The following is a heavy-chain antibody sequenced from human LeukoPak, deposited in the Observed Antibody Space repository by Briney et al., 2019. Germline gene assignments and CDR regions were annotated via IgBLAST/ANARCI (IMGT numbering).Heavy chain of an antibody. CDR1: GFTFSSYG. V-gene: IGHV3-30*02. CDR3: ANTMYSSAWSPFDY. Sequence: PGGSLRLSCAASGFTFSSYGMHWVRQAPGKGLEWVAFIQYDGNKRYYADSVKGRFTISRDNSKNTLYLQMNSLRPEDTALYYCANTMYSSAWSPFDYWGRGTLVTVSS. J-gene: IGHJ4*02. CDR2: IQYDGNKR. D-gene: IGHD6-19*01.